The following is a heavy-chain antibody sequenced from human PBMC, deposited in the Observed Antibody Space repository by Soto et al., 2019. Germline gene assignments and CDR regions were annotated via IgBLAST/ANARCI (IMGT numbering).Heavy chain of an antibody. CDR2: ISHDGVTK. CDR1: GSTFPNYP. V-gene: IGHV3-30-3*01. CDR3: VRGGYSSSWERLDP. J-gene: IGHJ5*02. Sequence: GGSLRLSCTASGSTFPNYPMHWVRQAPDKGLEWVAVISHDGVTKNPADSVKGRFTISRDNSRNTLYLQMNSLRIEDTAMYYCVRGGYSSSWERLDPWGQGTLVTSPQ. D-gene: IGHD4-4*01.